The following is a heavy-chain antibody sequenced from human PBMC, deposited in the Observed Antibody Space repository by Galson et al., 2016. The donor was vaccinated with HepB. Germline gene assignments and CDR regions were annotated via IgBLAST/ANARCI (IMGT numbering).Heavy chain of an antibody. J-gene: IGHJ4*02. Sequence: QSGAEVKKPGESLRISCQASGYTFTEYWIVWVRQMPGKGLEFMGRIDPKDSLTAYSRSFRGHVTISVDKSSTTAYLQWHTLKTADTATYFCVKGFVGDGIDSWGQGTLVIVSP. CDR2: IDPKDSLT. V-gene: IGHV5-10-1*01. CDR3: VKGFVGDGIDS. CDR1: GYTFTEYW. D-gene: IGHD3-16*01.